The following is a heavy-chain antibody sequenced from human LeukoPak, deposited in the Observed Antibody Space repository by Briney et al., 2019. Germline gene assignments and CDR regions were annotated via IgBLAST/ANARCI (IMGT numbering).Heavy chain of an antibody. V-gene: IGHV1-46*01. CDR1: GYTFTGYY. CDR3: ARRRVTPASYFDY. D-gene: IGHD4-23*01. J-gene: IGHJ4*02. CDR2: INPSGGST. Sequence: GASVKLSCKAFGYTFTGYYMHWVRQAPGQRLEWMGIINPSGGSTSYAQKFQGRVTMTRDMSTSTVYMELSSLRSEDTAVYYCARRRVTPASYFDYWGQGTLVTVSS.